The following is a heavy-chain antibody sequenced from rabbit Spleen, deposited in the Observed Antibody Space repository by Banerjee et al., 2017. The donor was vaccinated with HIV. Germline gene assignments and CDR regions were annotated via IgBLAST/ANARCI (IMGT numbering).Heavy chain of an antibody. D-gene: IGHD7-1*01. J-gene: IGHJ6*01. V-gene: IGHV1S45*01. CDR3: ARDTGTSFSSYGMDL. CDR2: IDTSNGDT. CDR1: GFSFSSNW. Sequence: EESGGGLIQPEGTLTLTCTVSGFSFSSNWICWVRQAPGKGLEWIACIDTSNGDTDYANWPKGRFTISKTSSTTVTLQMTSLTAADTATYFCARDTGTSFSSYGMDLWGPGTLVTVS.